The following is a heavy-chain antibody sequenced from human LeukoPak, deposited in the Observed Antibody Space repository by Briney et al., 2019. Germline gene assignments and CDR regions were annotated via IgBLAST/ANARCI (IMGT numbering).Heavy chain of an antibody. CDR1: GDSISSGNYY. CDR2: IYYSGST. D-gene: IGHD6-19*01. J-gene: IGHJ6*03. Sequence: PSQTLSLTCSVSGDSISSGNYYWSWLRQPPGKGLEWIGYIYYSGSTNYNPSLKSRVTISVDTSKNQFSLKLSSVTAADTAVYYCARVAGTYYYYYMDVWGKGTTVTVSS. CDR3: ARVAGTYYYYYMDV. V-gene: IGHV4-61*01.